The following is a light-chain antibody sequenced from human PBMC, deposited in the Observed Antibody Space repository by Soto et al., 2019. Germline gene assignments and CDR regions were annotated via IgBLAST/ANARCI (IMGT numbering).Light chain of an antibody. CDR1: QSLLHTDGYDY. CDR2: VSA. J-gene: IGKJ1*01. V-gene: IGKV2-28*01. Sequence: DIVMTQSPLSLAVTPGEPASISCRSSQSLLHTDGYDYLDWFLQKPGQSPQLLIYVSAYRASGVPDRFSGSGSGTDFTLRISKVEAEDVGVYYGMQSLQTPRTFGQGTKVEI. CDR3: MQSLQTPRT.